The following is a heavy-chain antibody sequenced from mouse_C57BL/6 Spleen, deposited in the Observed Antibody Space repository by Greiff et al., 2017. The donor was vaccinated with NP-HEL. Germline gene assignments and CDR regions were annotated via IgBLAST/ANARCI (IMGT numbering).Heavy chain of an antibody. D-gene: IGHD1-1*01. CDR1: GYSITSGYY. CDR2: ISYDGSN. CDR3: AREREYYYGSSYDYFDY. J-gene: IGHJ2*01. Sequence: EVQLQESGPGLVKPSQSLSLTCSVTGYSITSGYYWNWIRQFPGNKLEWMGYISYDGSNNYNPSLKNRISITRDTSKNQFFLKLNSVTTEDTATYYCAREREYYYGSSYDYFDYWGQGTTLTVSS. V-gene: IGHV3-6*01.